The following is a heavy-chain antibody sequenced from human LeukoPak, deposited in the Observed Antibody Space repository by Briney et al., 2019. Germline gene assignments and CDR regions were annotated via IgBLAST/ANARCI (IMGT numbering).Heavy chain of an antibody. D-gene: IGHD1-1*01. CDR2: IRYDGSNK. Sequence: GGSLRLSCAASGFTFSSYGMHWVRQAPGKGLEWVAFIRYDGSNKYYADSVKGRFTISRDKSKNTLSLQMNSLRAEDTAVYYCAKAGDTNWYYFDYWGQGTLVTVSS. CDR3: AKAGDTNWYYFDY. J-gene: IGHJ4*02. CDR1: GFTFSSYG. V-gene: IGHV3-30*02.